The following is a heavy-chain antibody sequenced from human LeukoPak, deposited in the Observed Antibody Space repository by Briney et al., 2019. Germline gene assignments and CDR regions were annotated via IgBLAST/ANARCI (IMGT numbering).Heavy chain of an antibody. CDR2: SSAYNGNT. D-gene: IGHD3-22*01. CDR3: AREHYDSSGYPVYYYYGMDV. J-gene: IGHJ6*02. Sequence: ASVKVSCKASGYTFTSYGISWVGQARGQGLEWMGWSSAYNGNTNYAQKRQGRVTMTTDTSTSTAYMELRSLRSDDTAVYYCAREHYDSSGYPVYYYYGMDVWGQGTTVSVSS. V-gene: IGHV1-18*01. CDR1: GYTFTSYG.